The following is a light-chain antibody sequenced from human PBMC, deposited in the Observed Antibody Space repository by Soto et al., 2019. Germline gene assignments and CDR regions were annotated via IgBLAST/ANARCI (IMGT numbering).Light chain of an antibody. J-gene: IGLJ1*01. CDR1: KLGDKY. CDR3: QAWDSSTRV. CDR2: QDS. Sequence: SYELTQRPSVSVSPGQTASITCSGDKLGDKYACWYQQKPGQSPVLVIYQDSKRPSGIPERFSGSNSGNTATLTISGTQAMDVADYYCQAWDSSTRVFGTGTKLTVL. V-gene: IGLV3-1*01.